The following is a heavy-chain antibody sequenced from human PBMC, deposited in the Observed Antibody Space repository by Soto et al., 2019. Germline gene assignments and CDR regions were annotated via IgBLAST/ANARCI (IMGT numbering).Heavy chain of an antibody. CDR2: IYYSGST. D-gene: IGHD3-22*01. CDR3: ARPTYYYDSSGPPGY. Sequence: SETLSLTCTVSGGSISSSSYYWGWIRQPPGKGLEWIGSIYYSGSTYYNPSLKSRVTVSRDNAKNSLYLQMNSLRVEDTAVYYCARPTYYYDSSGPPGYWGQGTLVTVSS. V-gene: IGHV4-39*01. CDR1: GGSISSSSYY. J-gene: IGHJ4*02.